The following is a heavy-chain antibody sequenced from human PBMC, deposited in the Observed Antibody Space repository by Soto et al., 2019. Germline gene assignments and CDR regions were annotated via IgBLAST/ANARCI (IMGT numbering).Heavy chain of an antibody. V-gene: IGHV4-4*07. CDR2: IFSSGST. D-gene: IGHD2-21*02. Sequence: SETLSLTCTVPGGSITDYSWVWIRQPAGKGPEWIGRIFSSGSTNYNPSLKGRITMSLDTSKNQSSLKLNSATATDTAVYFCARDQGVVVTADNWFDQWG. J-gene: IGHJ5*02. CDR3: ARDQGVVVTADNWFDQ. CDR1: GGSITDYS.